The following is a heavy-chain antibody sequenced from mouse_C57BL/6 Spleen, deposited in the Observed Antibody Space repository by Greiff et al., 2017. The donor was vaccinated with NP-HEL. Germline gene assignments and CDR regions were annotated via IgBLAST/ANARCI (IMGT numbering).Heavy chain of an antibody. J-gene: IGHJ3*01. Sequence: LQQSGAELVRPGSSVTLSCKASYFAFMASAMHWVKQRPGHGLEWIGSFTMYSDATEYSENFKGKATLTANTSSSTAYLELSSLTSEDSAVYYCASDNPSFAYWGQGTLVTVSA. CDR3: ASDNPSFAY. CDR1: YFAFMASA. D-gene: IGHD1-3*01. V-gene: IGHV1-49*01. CDR2: FTMYSDAT.